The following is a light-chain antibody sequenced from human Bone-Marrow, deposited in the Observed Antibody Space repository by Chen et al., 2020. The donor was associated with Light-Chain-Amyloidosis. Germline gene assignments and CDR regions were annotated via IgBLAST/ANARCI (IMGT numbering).Light chain of an antibody. CDR2: GAS. V-gene: IGKV3-15*01. CDR3: QQYNNWPPWT. J-gene: IGKJ1*01. CDR1: QSVSSN. Sequence: EIVMTQSPATRSVSPGERATLSCRASQSVSSNLAWYQQKPGPAPRLLIYGASTRATGIPARFSGSGSGTEFTLTISSLQSEDFAVYYCQQYNNWPPWTFGQGTKVEIK.